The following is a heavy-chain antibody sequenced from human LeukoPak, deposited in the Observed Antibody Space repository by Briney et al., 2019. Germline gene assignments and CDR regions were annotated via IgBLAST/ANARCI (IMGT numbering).Heavy chain of an antibody. Sequence: ASVKVSCKASGYTFTSYGISWVRQAPAQGLEWMGWISAYNGNTNYAQKLQGRVTMTTDTSTSTAYMELRSLRSDDTAVYYCARDTTPPYSYGRLPLGYWGQGTLVTVSS. J-gene: IGHJ4*02. CDR3: ARDTTPPYSYGRLPLGY. D-gene: IGHD5-18*01. CDR1: GYTFTSYG. V-gene: IGHV1-18*01. CDR2: ISAYNGNT.